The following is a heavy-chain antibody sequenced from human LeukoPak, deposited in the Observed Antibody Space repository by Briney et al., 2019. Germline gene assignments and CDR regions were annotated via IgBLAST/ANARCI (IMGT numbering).Heavy chain of an antibody. CDR1: GFTFSSYA. CDR3: ARDAFNSGSYLYDVGPPPARAFDI. CDR2: ISGSGGST. Sequence: GGSLRLSCAASGFTFSSYAMSWVRQAPGKGLEWVSAISGSGGSTYYADSVKGRFTISRDNAKNSLYLQMNSLRAEDTAVYYCARDAFNSGSYLYDVGPPPARAFDIWGQGTMVTVSS. D-gene: IGHD1-26*01. V-gene: IGHV3-23*01. J-gene: IGHJ3*02.